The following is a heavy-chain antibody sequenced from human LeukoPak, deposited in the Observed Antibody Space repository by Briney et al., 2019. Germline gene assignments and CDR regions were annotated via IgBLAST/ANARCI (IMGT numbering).Heavy chain of an antibody. Sequence: PGGSLRLSCAASGFTFSSYAMSWVRKAPGKGLELVSAVSGSGGSTYYADSVKGRFTISRDNSKNTLYLQMNSLRAEDTAVYYCAKDTHSSGWSRMPDAFDIWGQGTMVTVSS. CDR1: GFTFSSYA. D-gene: IGHD6-19*01. CDR2: VSGSGGST. V-gene: IGHV3-23*01. J-gene: IGHJ3*02. CDR3: AKDTHSSGWSRMPDAFDI.